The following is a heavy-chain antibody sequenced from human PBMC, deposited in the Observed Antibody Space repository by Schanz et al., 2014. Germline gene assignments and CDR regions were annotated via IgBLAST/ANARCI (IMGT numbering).Heavy chain of an antibody. J-gene: IGHJ4*02. CDR2: VWSDGNTK. CDR3: ARRNFYDKSAAFDY. Sequence: QVQLVESGGGVVRPGRSLRLSCATSGFTFSRFGMHWVRQAPGKGPEWVALVWSDGNTKYYVDSVKGRFTISRDNSMNTLHLQMDGLKTEDTAVYYCARRNFYDKSAAFDYWGQGSLVTVSS. CDR1: GFTFSRFG. V-gene: IGHV3-33*01. D-gene: IGHD3-9*01.